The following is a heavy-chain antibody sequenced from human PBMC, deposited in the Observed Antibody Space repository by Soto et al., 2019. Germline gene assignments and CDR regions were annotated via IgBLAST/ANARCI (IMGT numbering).Heavy chain of an antibody. V-gene: IGHV1-69*06. CDR2: IIPIFGTP. J-gene: IGHJ5*02. D-gene: IGHD2-15*01. Sequence: GPSVKVSCKASGGTFSTYTFSWVRQAPGQGLEWVGRIIPIFGTPYYSQKFQGRVTITADKSTSTVYMELSSLRSDDTAVYFCARGLECRGYCLDKPTWFAPWGQGTLVTVSS. CDR3: ARGLECRGYCLDKPTWFAP. CDR1: GGTFSTYT.